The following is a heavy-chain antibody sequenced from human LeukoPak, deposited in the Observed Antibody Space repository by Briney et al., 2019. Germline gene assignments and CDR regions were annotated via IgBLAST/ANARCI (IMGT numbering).Heavy chain of an antibody. CDR2: ITGSSTWT. CDR1: GFTFSTYG. V-gene: IGHV3-23*01. CDR3: ARELVSLGTGYFDL. Sequence: GGSLRLSCEASGFTFSTYGMTWVRQAPGKGLEWVSGITGSSTWTYYADSVKGWFTISRDNSNNTLHLQMNSPRAEDTAIYYCARELVSLGTGYFDLWGRGTLVTVSS. D-gene: IGHD7-27*01. J-gene: IGHJ2*01.